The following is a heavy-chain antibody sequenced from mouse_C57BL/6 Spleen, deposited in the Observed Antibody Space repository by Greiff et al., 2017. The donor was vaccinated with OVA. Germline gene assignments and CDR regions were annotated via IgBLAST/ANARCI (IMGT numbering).Heavy chain of an antibody. CDR3: ARSGYSNLYCFDY. Sequence: VQLQQSGPELVKPGDSVKISCKASGYSFTGYFMNWVMQSHGKSLEWIGRINPYNGDTFYNQKFKGKATLTVDKSSSTAHMELRSLTSEDSAVYYCARSGYSNLYCFDYWGQGTTLTVSS. D-gene: IGHD2-5*01. CDR1: GYSFTGYF. CDR2: INPYNGDT. J-gene: IGHJ2*01. V-gene: IGHV1-20*01.